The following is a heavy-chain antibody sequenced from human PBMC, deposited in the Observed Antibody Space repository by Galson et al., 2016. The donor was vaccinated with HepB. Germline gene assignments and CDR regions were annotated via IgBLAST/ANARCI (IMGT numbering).Heavy chain of an antibody. CDR1: GFFLSSYS. CDR3: ARQGSPTTREYFQH. CDR2: ISSSSGYI. J-gene: IGHJ1*01. D-gene: IGHD2-2*01. V-gene: IGHV3-21*01. Sequence: SLRLSCAASGFFLSSYSMNWVRQAPGKGLEWVSSISSSSGYIYYADSVKGRFTISRDNAKNSLYLQMHSLRVEDTAVYYCARQGSPTTREYFQHWGQGTLVTVSS.